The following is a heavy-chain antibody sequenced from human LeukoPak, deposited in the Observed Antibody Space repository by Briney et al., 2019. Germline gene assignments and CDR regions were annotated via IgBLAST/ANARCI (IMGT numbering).Heavy chain of an antibody. CDR2: IKQGGSAK. CDR1: GFTLGDHW. CDR3: ARGGWSLDY. D-gene: IGHD6-19*01. J-gene: IGHJ4*02. V-gene: IGHV3-7*04. Sequence: GGSLRLSCAGHGFTLGDHWMTWVRQAPGKGLEWVAYIKQGGSAKNYVDSVKGRFTISRDNSKNSLYLQMNSLRAEDTAVYYCARGGWSLDYWGQGTLVTVSS.